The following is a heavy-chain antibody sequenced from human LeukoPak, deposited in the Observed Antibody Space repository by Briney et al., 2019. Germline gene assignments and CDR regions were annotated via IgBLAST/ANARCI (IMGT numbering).Heavy chain of an antibody. CDR3: ARDRKPLGWFDP. CDR2: IYYSGSP. CDR1: VGSISSGGYY. D-gene: IGHD7-27*01. V-gene: IGHV4-31*03. Sequence: PSQTLSLTCTVSVGSISSGGYYWSWIPQHPGKGLEWIGYIYYSGSPYYNPSLKSRVTISVDTSKNQFSLKLSSVPAADTAVYYCARDRKPLGWFDPWGQGTLVTVSS. J-gene: IGHJ5*02.